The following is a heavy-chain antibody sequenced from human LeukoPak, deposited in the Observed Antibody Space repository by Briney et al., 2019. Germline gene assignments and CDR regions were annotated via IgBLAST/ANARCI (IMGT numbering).Heavy chain of an antibody. J-gene: IGHJ5*02. V-gene: IGHV3-64*01. CDR2: ISSNGGNT. CDR3: ARELGLYWFDP. CDR1: GFTFSSYA. Sequence: GGSLRLSCAASGFTFSSYAMPWVRQAPGKGLEYVSAISSNGGNTYYANSVKGRFTISRDNSKNTLYLQMGSLRAEDMAVYYCARELGLYWFDPWGQGTLVTVSS. D-gene: IGHD1-26*01.